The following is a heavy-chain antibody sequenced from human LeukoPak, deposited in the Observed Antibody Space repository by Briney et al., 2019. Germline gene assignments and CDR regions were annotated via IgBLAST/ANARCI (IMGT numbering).Heavy chain of an antibody. CDR2: IYSGGTT. J-gene: IGHJ4*02. CDR1: GFTFSSYA. Sequence: GGSLRLSCAASGFTFSSYAMSWVRQAPGKGLEWVSIIYSGGTTYYADSVKGRFTISRDISRNTLYLQMNSLSDEDTAMYYCARDRSTAMAATNDYWGQGTLVTVSS. D-gene: IGHD6-19*01. V-gene: IGHV3-66*01. CDR3: ARDRSTAMAATNDY.